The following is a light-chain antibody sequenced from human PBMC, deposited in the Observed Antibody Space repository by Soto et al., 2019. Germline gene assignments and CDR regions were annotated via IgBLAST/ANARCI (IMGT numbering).Light chain of an antibody. CDR1: SSDVGGSNY. Sequence: QSVLTQPASVSGSPGQSITISCTGTSSDVGGSNYVSWYQQHPGEAPKLMIYDVSYRLSGISNRFSGSKSGNTASLTISRLQAEDEADYFCSSFGGSSTRFGGGTQLTVL. CDR2: DVS. CDR3: SSFGGSSTR. V-gene: IGLV2-14*01. J-gene: IGLJ2*01.